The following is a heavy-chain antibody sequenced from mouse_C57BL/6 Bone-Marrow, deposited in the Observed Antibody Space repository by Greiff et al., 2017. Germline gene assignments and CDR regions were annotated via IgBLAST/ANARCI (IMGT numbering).Heavy chain of an antibody. CDR2: INPSNGGT. CDR1: GYTFTSYW. Sequence: QVQLQQSGTELVKPGASVKLSCKASGYTFTSYWMHWVQQTPGQGLEWIGNINPSNGGTNYNEKFKSKATVAVDKSSSTAYMQLSSLTSEYSAVYYCASAAQAPFAYWGQGTLVTVSA. J-gene: IGHJ3*01. D-gene: IGHD3-2*02. CDR3: ASAAQAPFAY. V-gene: IGHV1-53*01.